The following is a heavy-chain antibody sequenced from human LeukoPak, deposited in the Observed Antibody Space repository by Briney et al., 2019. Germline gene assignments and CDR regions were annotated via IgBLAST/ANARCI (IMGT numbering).Heavy chain of an antibody. CDR1: GGSISSSSYY. Sequence: SETLSLTCTVSGGSISSSSYYWGWIRQPPGKGLEWIGSIYYSGSTYYNPSLKSRVTISVDTSKNQFSLKLSSVTAADTAVYYCARDSGYYYGSGSYYKHLVSYYYYYGMDVWGQGTTVTVSS. J-gene: IGHJ6*02. CDR3: ARDSGYYYGSGSYYKHLVSYYYYYGMDV. CDR2: IYYSGST. V-gene: IGHV4-39*07. D-gene: IGHD3-10*01.